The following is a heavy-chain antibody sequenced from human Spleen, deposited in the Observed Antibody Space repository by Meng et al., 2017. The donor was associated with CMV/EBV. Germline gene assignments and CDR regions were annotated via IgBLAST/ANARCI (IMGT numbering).Heavy chain of an antibody. CDR1: GFTFSSYE. D-gene: IGHD2-2*01. CDR2: ISSSSSYI. CDR3: ARLRYCSSTSCPYYFDY. Sequence: GGSLKISCAASGFTFSSYEMNWVRQAPGKGLEWVSSISSSSSYIYYADSVKGRFTISRDNAKNSLYLQMNSLRAEDTAVYYCARLRYCSSTSCPYYFDYWGQGTLVTVSS. V-gene: IGHV3-21*01. J-gene: IGHJ4*02.